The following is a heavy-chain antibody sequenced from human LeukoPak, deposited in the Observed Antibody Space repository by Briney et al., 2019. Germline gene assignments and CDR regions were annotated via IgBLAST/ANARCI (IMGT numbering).Heavy chain of an antibody. V-gene: IGHV3-33*01. CDR1: GFTFSSYG. Sequence: GGSLRLSCAASGFTFSSYGMHWVRQAPGKGLEWVAVMWYDGSNKYYADSVKGRFTISRDNSKNTLYLQMNSLRAEDTAVYYCARDGASIDDQYYGLDVWGQGTTVTVSS. D-gene: IGHD1-1*01. CDR3: ARDGASIDDQYYGLDV. CDR2: MWYDGSNK. J-gene: IGHJ6*02.